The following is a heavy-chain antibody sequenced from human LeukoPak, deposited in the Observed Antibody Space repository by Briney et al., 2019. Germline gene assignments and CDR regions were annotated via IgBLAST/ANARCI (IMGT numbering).Heavy chain of an antibody. CDR3: ARAGAAGPYPDY. J-gene: IGHJ4*02. Sequence: PSETLSLTCTVSGGSISSYYWSWIRQPPGKGLELIGYIYYSGSTNYNPSLKSRVTISVDTSKNQFSLKLSSVTAADTAVYYCARAGAAGPYPDYWGQGTLVTVSS. CDR1: GGSISSYY. CDR2: IYYSGST. V-gene: IGHV4-59*01. D-gene: IGHD6-13*01.